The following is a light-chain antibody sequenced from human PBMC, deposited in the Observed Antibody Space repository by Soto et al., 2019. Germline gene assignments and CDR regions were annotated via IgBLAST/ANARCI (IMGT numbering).Light chain of an antibody. J-gene: IGKJ1*01. CDR3: QQRSNWAWT. CDR1: QSVSSY. CDR2: DAS. V-gene: IGKV3-11*01. Sequence: IVLTHSPATLSLSPWERATLSCRASQSVSSYLAWYQQKPGQAPRLLIYDASNRATGIPARFSGSGSGTDFTLTISSLEPEDFAVYYCQQRSNWAWTFGQGTKVDI.